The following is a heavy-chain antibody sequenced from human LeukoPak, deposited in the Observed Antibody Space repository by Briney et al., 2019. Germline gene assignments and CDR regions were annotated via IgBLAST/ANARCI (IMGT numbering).Heavy chain of an antibody. D-gene: IGHD2-2*01. J-gene: IGHJ6*03. CDR3: ATHLVPAATGRFGYYYYYMDV. CDR1: GGSISSYY. V-gene: IGHV4-59*01. CDR2: IYYSGST. Sequence: SETLSLTCTVSGGSISSYYWSWIRQPPGKGLEWIGYIYYSGSTNYNPSLKSRVTISVDTSKNQFSLKLSSVTAEDTAVYYCATHLVPAATGRFGYYYYYMDVWGKGTTVTVSS.